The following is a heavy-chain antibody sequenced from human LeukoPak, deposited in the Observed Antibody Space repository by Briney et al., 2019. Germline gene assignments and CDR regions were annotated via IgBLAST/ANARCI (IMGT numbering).Heavy chain of an antibody. V-gene: IGHV1-2*02. CDR3: ARCDSSGYFGIKYYMDV. J-gene: IGHJ6*03. CDR1: GYTFTGYY. Sequence: ASVKVSCKASGYTFTGYYMHWVRQAPGQGLEWMGWINPNSGGTNYAQKFQGRVTMTRDTSISTAYMELSRLRSDDTAVYYCARCDSSGYFGIKYYMDVWGKGTTVTVSS. CDR2: INPNSGGT. D-gene: IGHD3-22*01.